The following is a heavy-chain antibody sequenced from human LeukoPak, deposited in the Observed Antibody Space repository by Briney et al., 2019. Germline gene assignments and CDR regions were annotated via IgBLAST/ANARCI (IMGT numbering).Heavy chain of an antibody. CDR1: GGSISSSPYY. Sequence: PSETLSLTCTVSGGSISSSPYYWGWIRQPPGKGLEWIGSIYYSGSTYYNPSLKSRVTISVDTSKNQLSLKLSSVTAADTAVYYCARSSDILTTDAFDIWGQGTMVSVSS. V-gene: IGHV4-39*01. CDR3: ARSSDILTTDAFDI. CDR2: IYYSGST. J-gene: IGHJ3*02. D-gene: IGHD3-9*01.